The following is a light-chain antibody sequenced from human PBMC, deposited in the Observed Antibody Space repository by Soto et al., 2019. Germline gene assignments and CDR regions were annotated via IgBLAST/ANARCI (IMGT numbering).Light chain of an antibody. CDR2: AAS. J-gene: IGKJ3*01. CDR3: QQGSSTPFT. Sequence: DIQMTQSPSTLSGSVGDRVTITCRASQTISKYLNWYQHKPGKAPKLLICAASSLPSGVPSRFSGSGSGPEFTLTISSLQPADSATYYCQQGSSTPFTFGPGTKVDIK. V-gene: IGKV1-39*01. CDR1: QTISKY.